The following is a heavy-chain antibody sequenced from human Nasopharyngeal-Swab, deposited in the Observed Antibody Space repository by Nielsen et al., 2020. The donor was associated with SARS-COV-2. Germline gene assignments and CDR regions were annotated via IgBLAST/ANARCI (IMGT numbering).Heavy chain of an antibody. CDR1: GFTFSSYA. D-gene: IGHD6-19*01. CDR3: AEDQGSGWYHDAFDI. V-gene: IGHV3-23*01. J-gene: IGHJ3*02. CDR2: ISGSGGST. Sequence: GESLKISCAASGFTFSSYAMSWVRQAPGKGLEWVSAISGSGGSTYYADSVKGRFTISRDNSKNTLYLQMNSLRAEDTAVYYCAEDQGSGWYHDAFDIWGQGTMVTVSS.